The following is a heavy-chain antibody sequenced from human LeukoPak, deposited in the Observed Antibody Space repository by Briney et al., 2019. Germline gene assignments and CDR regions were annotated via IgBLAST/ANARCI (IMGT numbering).Heavy chain of an antibody. CDR3: ARGGSFGYSSSLFTLNDY. J-gene: IGHJ4*02. CDR1: GYTFTSYG. D-gene: IGHD6-6*01. CDR2: ISAYNGNT. V-gene: IGHV1-18*01. Sequence: RASVKVSCKASGYTFTSYGISWVRQAPGQGLEWMGWISAYNGNTNYAQKLQGRVTMTTDTSTSTAYMELRSLRSDDTAVYYCARGGSFGYSSSLFTLNDYWGQGTLVTVSS.